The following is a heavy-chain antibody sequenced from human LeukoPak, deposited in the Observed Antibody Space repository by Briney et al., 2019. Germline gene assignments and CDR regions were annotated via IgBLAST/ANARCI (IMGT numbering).Heavy chain of an antibody. CDR3: ARVRYSSSPNFDY. V-gene: IGHV4-34*01. CDR2: INHSGST. CDR1: VESFSGYY. Sequence: SETLSLTCAVYVESFSGYYWSWVRQPPGKGLEWIGEINHSGSTNYNPSLKSRVTISADTSKNRFSLKLSSVTAADTAVYYCARVRYSSSPNFDYWGQGTLVTVSS. J-gene: IGHJ4*02. D-gene: IGHD6-6*01.